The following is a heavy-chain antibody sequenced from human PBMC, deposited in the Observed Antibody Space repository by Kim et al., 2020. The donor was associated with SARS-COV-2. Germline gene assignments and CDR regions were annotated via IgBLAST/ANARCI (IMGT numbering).Heavy chain of an antibody. Sequence: SVKVSCKASGGTFSSYAISWVRQAPGQGLEWMGGIIPIFGTANYAQKFQGRVTITADKSTSTAYMELSSLRSEDTAVYYCARGTYRRWLHDYYYYGMDVWGQGTTVTVSS. J-gene: IGHJ6*02. D-gene: IGHD5-12*01. V-gene: IGHV1-69*06. CDR1: GGTFSSYA. CDR3: ARGTYRRWLHDYYYYGMDV. CDR2: IIPIFGTA.